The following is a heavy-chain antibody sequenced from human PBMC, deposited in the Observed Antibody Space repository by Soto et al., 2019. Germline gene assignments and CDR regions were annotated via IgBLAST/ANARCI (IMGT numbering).Heavy chain of an antibody. D-gene: IGHD2-2*01. CDR1: GYTFTSYG. Sequence: WASVKVSCKASGYTFTSYGISWVRQAPGQGLEWMGWISAYNGNTNYAQKLQGRVTMTTDTSTSTAYMELRSLRSDDTAVYYCARVVPAALAYYYYYGMDVWGQGTTVTVSS. CDR3: ARVVPAALAYYYYYGMDV. J-gene: IGHJ6*02. CDR2: ISAYNGNT. V-gene: IGHV1-18*04.